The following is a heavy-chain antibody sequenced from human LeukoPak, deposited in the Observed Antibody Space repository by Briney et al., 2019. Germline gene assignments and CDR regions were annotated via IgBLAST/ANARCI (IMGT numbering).Heavy chain of an antibody. CDR1: GFTLSYYN. CDR3: ARETPDGYDY. D-gene: IGHD5-24*01. Sequence: GGSLRLSCAASGFTLSYYNMNWVRQAPGKGLEWVSSISSSSSYIYYADSVKGRFTISRDNAKNSLYLQMNSLRAEDTAVYYCARETPDGYDYWGQGTLVTVSS. CDR2: ISSSSSYI. J-gene: IGHJ4*02. V-gene: IGHV3-21*01.